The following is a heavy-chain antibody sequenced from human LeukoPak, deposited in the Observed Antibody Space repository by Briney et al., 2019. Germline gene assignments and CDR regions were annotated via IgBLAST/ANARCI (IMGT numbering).Heavy chain of an antibody. Sequence: SETLSLTCTVSGGSISSYYWSWIRQPPGKGLEWIGYIYYSGSTNYNPSLKSRVTISVDTSKNQFSLKLSPVTAADTAVYYCAGYSGYDGDYWGQGTLVTVSS. V-gene: IGHV4-59*01. D-gene: IGHD5-12*01. CDR1: GGSISSYY. J-gene: IGHJ4*02. CDR3: AGYSGYDGDY. CDR2: IYYSGST.